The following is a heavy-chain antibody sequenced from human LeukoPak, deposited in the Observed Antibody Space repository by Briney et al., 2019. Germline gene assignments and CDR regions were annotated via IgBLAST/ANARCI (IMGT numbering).Heavy chain of an antibody. CDR2: IKQDGSDK. CDR3: ARDGVSYYYDSSGGYYFDY. D-gene: IGHD3-22*01. CDR1: GFTFSSHW. J-gene: IGHJ4*02. V-gene: IGHV3-7*01. Sequence: GGSLRLSCAASGFTFSSHWMSWVRQAPGKGLEWVANIKQDGSDKYYVDSVKGRFTISRDNAKNSLYLQMNSLRAEDTAVYYCARDGVSYYYDSSGGYYFDYWGQGTLVTVSS.